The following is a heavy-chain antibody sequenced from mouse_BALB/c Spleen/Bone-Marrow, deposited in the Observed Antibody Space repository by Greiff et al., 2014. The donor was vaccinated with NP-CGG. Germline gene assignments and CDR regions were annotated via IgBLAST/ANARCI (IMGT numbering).Heavy chain of an antibody. D-gene: IGHD1-1*01. Sequence: EVKLMESGAALVKPGASVKLSCTASGFNIKDTYMHWVKQRPEQGLEWIGRIDPANGNTKYDPKFQGKATITADTSSNTAYLQLSSLTSEDTAVYYCANYYYGSHFDYWGKGTTLTVSS. CDR1: GFNIKDTY. J-gene: IGHJ2*01. V-gene: IGHV14-3*02. CDR3: ANYYYGSHFDY. CDR2: IDPANGNT.